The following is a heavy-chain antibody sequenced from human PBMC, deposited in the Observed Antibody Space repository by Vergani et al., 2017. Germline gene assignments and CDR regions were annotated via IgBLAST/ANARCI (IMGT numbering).Heavy chain of an antibody. CDR3: ARDSYGGNELSDY. CDR2: IYYSGST. CDR1: GGSISSSSCY. Sequence: QLQLQESGPGLVKPSETLSLTCTVSGGSISSSSCYWGWNRQPPGKGLEWIGSIYYSGSTYYNPSLKRRVTISVDTSKNQFSLQLSSVTAADTAVYYCARDSYGGNELSDYWGQGTLVTVSS. D-gene: IGHD4-23*01. V-gene: IGHV4-39*02. J-gene: IGHJ4*02.